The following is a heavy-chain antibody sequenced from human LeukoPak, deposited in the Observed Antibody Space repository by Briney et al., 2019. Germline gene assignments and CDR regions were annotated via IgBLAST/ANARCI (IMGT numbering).Heavy chain of an antibody. D-gene: IGHD3-16*02. CDR3: ARVGDYVWGSYRYT. V-gene: IGHV3-53*01. J-gene: IGHJ5*02. Sequence: GESLRLSCAASGFTVSSNYMSWVRQAPGKGLEWVSVIYSGGSTYYADSVKGRFTISRDNSKNTLYLQMNSLRAEDTAVYYCARVGDYVWGSYRYTWGQGTLVTVSS. CDR2: IYSGGST. CDR1: GFTVSSNY.